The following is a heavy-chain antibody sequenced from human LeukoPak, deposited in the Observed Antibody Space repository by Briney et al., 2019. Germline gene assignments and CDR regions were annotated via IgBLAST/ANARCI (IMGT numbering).Heavy chain of an antibody. V-gene: IGHV4-4*07. CDR1: GGSIRSYY. J-gene: IGHJ4*02. CDR3: AREGRGSTPGY. CDR2: ISSIGST. D-gene: IGHD2-15*01. Sequence: SETLSLTCTASGGSIRSYYWSWVRQPAGKGLEWIGRISSIGSTDYNPSLKSRVTMSVDTSKNQFSLRLISVTAADTALYYCAREGRGSTPGYWGQGTLVTVSS.